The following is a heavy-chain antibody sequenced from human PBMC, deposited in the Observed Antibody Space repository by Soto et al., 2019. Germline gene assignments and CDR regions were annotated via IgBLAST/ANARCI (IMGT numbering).Heavy chain of an antibody. V-gene: IGHV4-34*01. CDR2: INHSGST. D-gene: IGHD5-18*01. Sequence: SETLSLTCAVYGGSFSGYYWSWIRHPQGKGLEWIGEINHSGSTNYNPYLKSRVTISVDTSKNQFSLKLSSVTAADTAVYYCARGRCRGYSYGYGFYGMEVWGQGTTVTVSS. CDR1: GGSFSGYY. J-gene: IGHJ6*02. CDR3: ARGRCRGYSYGYGFYGMEV.